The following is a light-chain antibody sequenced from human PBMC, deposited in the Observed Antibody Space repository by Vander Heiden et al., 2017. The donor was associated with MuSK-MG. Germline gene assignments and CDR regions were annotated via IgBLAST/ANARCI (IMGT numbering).Light chain of an antibody. CDR3: QQRSNWPLT. CDR1: QSVSSH. J-gene: IGKJ4*01. CDR2: DAS. V-gene: IGKV3-11*01. Sequence: IVLTQSPATLSLSPGERATLSCRASQSVSSHLAWYQQKPGQAPRLLIYDASTRATGVPARFSGSASGTDFTLTISSLEPEDFAVYHCQQRSNWPLTFGGGTKVEIK.